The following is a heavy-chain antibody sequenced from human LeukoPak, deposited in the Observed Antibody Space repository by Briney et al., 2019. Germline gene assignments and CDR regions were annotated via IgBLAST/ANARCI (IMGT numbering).Heavy chain of an antibody. CDR1: GFSFSSYT. V-gene: IGHV3-64*01. J-gene: IGHJ6*03. D-gene: IGHD1-26*01. Sequence: GGSLTLSCAASGFSFSSYTMHWVRQAPGKGLEYVSAIISHGGNTHYTNSVKGRFTISRDNSQNTLYLQMGSLRPDDMAVYHCARVRMGATVSNYYYYYMDVWGKGTTVTVSS. CDR2: IISHGGNT. CDR3: ARVRMGATVSNYYYYYMDV.